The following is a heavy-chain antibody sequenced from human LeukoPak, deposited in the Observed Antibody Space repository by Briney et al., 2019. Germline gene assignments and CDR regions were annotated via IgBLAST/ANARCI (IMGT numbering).Heavy chain of an antibody. Sequence: GGSLRLSCAASGFTLSSYWMHWVRQTPGMGLVWVSRINSDGGSTSYADSVKGRFAISRDNAKNSLYLQMSSLRADDTAVYYCARVEASGYDYGAFDYWGQGTLVTVSS. CDR2: INSDGGST. V-gene: IGHV3-74*01. CDR3: ARVEASGYDYGAFDY. D-gene: IGHD5-12*01. J-gene: IGHJ4*02. CDR1: GFTLSSYW.